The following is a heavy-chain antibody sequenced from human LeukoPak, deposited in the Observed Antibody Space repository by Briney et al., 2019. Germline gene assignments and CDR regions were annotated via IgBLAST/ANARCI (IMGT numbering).Heavy chain of an antibody. CDR3: TRPSGIVVVPAAAPLLDYYMDV. D-gene: IGHD2-2*01. CDR1: GFTFSGSA. J-gene: IGHJ6*03. CDR2: IRSKANSYAT. Sequence: GGSLKLSCAASGFTFSGSAMHWVRQASGKGPEWVGRIRSKANSYATAYAASVKGRFTISRDDSKNTAYLQMNSLKTEDTAVYYCTRPSGIVVVPAAAPLLDYYMDVWGKGTTVTVSS. V-gene: IGHV3-73*01.